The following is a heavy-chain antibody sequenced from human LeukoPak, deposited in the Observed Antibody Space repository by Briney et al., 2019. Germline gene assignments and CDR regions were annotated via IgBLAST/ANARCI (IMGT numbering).Heavy chain of an antibody. CDR2: IYSGGDT. Sequence: GSLRLSCAASGFTVSSNFMSWVRQAPGKGLEWVSLIYSGGDTYYADSVKGRFTISRDNSKNTLYLQMNSLRVEDTAVYYCARLSGSYYEADYWGQGTLVTVSS. D-gene: IGHD1-26*01. J-gene: IGHJ4*02. CDR1: GFTVSSNF. CDR3: ARLSGSYYEADY. V-gene: IGHV3-53*01.